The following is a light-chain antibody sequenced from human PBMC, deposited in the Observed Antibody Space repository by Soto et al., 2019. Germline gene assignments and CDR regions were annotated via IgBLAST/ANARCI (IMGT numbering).Light chain of an antibody. CDR1: QSISNW. CDR2: HAS. V-gene: IGKV1-5*01. J-gene: IGKJ1*01. CDR3: QQYTRYS. Sequence: DIQMTHSPSTLPASVGYRCTITCRASQSISNWLAWYQQKPGTAAKVLIYHASNLQSGVPSSFSGSGSGTEFTLTISSMQPDDFATYYCQQYTRYSFGHGTKVDI.